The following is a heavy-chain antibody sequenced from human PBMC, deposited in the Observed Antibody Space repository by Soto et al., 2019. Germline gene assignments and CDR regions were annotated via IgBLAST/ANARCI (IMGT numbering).Heavy chain of an antibody. CDR3: ARSSRVANVRFHP. Sequence: SSETLSLTCTVSGGSVTSVSYYWGWLRQPPGKGLERIGLIYSSGSAYYNPSLQSRVTMSVDRSKDRFSLDLTSVAAADTAVYFCARSSRVANVRFHPWGHGALVTLSS. J-gene: IGHJ5*02. V-gene: IGHV4-39*01. CDR1: GGSVTSVSYY. CDR2: IYSSGSA. D-gene: IGHD3-3*01.